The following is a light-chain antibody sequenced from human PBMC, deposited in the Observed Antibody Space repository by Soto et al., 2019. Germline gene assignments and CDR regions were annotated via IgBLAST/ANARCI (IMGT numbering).Light chain of an antibody. J-gene: IGLJ3*02. CDR1: SSDVGGYNY. V-gene: IGLV2-8*01. CDR3: SSYAGSNNLGV. CDR2: EVS. Sequence: QSVLTQPPSASGSPGQSVTISCTGTSSDVGGYNYVSWYQQHPGKAPKLMIYEVSKRPSGVPDRFSGSKSGNTASLTVSGLQSEGEADYYCSSYAGSNNLGVFGGGTKLTVL.